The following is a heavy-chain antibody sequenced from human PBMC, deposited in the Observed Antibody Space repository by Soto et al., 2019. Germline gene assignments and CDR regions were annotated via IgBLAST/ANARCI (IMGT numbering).Heavy chain of an antibody. CDR1: GLNFSSYW. J-gene: IGHJ6*02. V-gene: IGHV3-7*03. CDR2: IKQDGSEK. D-gene: IGHD3-3*01. CDR3: ARDSYDFWSGYYFPYYYYGMDV. Sequence: GGPLRLSCAASGLNFSSYWMSLVRQAPGKGLEWVANIKQDGSEKYYVDSVKGRFTISRDNAKNSLYLQMNSLRAEDTAVYYCARDSYDFWSGYYFPYYYYGMDVWGQGSTVTVSS.